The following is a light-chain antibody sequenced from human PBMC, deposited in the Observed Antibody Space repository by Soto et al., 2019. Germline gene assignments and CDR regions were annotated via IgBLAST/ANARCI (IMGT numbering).Light chain of an antibody. Sequence: DIQMTQSPSSLSASVGNRVAITCRASLAISQYVNWYQQKPGKAPKLLXSDASNLQTGVPSRFSGTASGSDFTFTISSLQPEDIATYYCQHYETLPLTFGGGTRLEIK. CDR1: LAISQY. CDR3: QHYETLPLT. CDR2: DAS. J-gene: IGKJ5*01. V-gene: IGKV1-33*01.